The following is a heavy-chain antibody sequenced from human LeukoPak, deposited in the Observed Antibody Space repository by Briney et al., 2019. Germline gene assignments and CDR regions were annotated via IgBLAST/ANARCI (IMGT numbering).Heavy chain of an antibody. Sequence: GGSLRLSCAASGFSFSNHGMHWVRQAPGKRLEWVAVIWDDGNNKRYANSVNGRFTISRDNSENTLYLQMNGLTAEDTAMYYCARAPTEVYYDSSGYYYYYYGMDVWGQGTTVTVSS. J-gene: IGHJ6*02. V-gene: IGHV3-33*01. CDR1: GFSFSNHG. CDR2: IWDDGNNK. CDR3: ARAPTEVYYDSSGYYYYYYGMDV. D-gene: IGHD3-22*01.